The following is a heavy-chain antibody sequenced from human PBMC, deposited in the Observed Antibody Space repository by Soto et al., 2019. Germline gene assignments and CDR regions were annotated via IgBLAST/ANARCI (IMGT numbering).Heavy chain of an antibody. CDR3: AVVAVAGYGWWFDP. Sequence: PSETLSLTCTVSGGSISSSSYYWGWIRQPPGKGLEWIGSIYYSGSTYYNPSLKSRVTISVDTSKNQFSLKLSSVTAADTAVYYCAVVAVAGYGWWFDPWGQGTLVTVSS. V-gene: IGHV4-39*01. CDR1: GGSISSSSYY. D-gene: IGHD6-19*01. J-gene: IGHJ5*02. CDR2: IYYSGST.